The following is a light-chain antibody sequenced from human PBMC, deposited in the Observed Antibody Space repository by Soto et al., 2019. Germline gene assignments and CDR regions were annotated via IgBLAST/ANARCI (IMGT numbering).Light chain of an antibody. CDR3: QQCSNRIT. CDR1: QSVAGS. CDR2: DIS. J-gene: IGKJ5*01. Sequence: EIVLAQSPATLSLSTGERPTLSCRASQSVAGSLAWYQQQPGQAPRPLIYDISTRAAAIPARLSGSGAGTDFTLTVRSLEPEYFAFYYCQQCSNRITFGQGTRLEIK. V-gene: IGKV3-11*01.